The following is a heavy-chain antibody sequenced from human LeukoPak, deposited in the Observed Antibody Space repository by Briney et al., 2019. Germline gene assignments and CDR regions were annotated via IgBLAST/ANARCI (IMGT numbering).Heavy chain of an antibody. J-gene: IGHJ3*02. Sequence: PGGSLRLSCAASGFIVNNYYMNWVRQAPGKGLEWVSIIYRPGSTYYTDSVKGRFTISRDTSKNTLYLQMTSLRVEDTAMYYCARLGSSDVIRDAFDIWGRGTMVTVSS. CDR3: ARLGSSDVIRDAFDI. D-gene: IGHD2-21*01. CDR1: GFIVNNYY. V-gene: IGHV3-53*01. CDR2: IYRPGST.